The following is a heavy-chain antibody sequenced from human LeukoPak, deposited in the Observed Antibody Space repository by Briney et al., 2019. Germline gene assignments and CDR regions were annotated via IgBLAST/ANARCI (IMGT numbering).Heavy chain of an antibody. CDR3: AVAPRVTCGGRDV. D-gene: IGHD4-17*01. CDR1: GYTFTRYD. CDR2: MNPNSGKT. J-gene: IGHJ6*02. Sequence: ASVTVSCKASGYTFTRYDINWVRQAAGQGLEWMGWMNPNSGKTNYAQKFRGRVTMTRNTSITKAYMELSSLRLDHTAVYYCAVAPRVTCGGRDVWGQGTTVTVS. V-gene: IGHV1-8*01.